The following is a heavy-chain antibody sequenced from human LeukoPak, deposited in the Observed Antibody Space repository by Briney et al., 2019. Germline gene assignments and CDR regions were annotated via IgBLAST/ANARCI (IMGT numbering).Heavy chain of an antibody. CDR2: VHLDGRT. CDR3: AREGGYYRPLDY. Sequence: LAETQSLTCGVSGGSVTSTNWWTWVRQPPGKGLEWIGEVHLDGRTNYNPSLKSRLTMSVDLSENHISLKLTSVTAADTAVYYCAREGGYYRPLDYSGQGTLVTVSS. D-gene: IGHD3-22*01. J-gene: IGHJ4*02. CDR1: GGSVTSTNW. V-gene: IGHV4-4*02.